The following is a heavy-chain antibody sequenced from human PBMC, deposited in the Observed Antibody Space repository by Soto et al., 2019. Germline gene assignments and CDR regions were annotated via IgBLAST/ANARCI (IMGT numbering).Heavy chain of an antibody. CDR3: ARDEIRFSWAYGMDV. J-gene: IGHJ6*02. CDR1: GFTFSSYA. D-gene: IGHD3-3*01. Sequence: QVQLVESGGGVVQPGRSLRLSCAASGFTFSSYAMHWVRQAPGKGLEWVAVISYDGSNKYYADSVKGRFTISRDNSKNTLYLAMNSLRAEDTAVYYSARDEIRFSWAYGMDVWGQGTTVTVSS. V-gene: IGHV3-30-3*01. CDR2: ISYDGSNK.